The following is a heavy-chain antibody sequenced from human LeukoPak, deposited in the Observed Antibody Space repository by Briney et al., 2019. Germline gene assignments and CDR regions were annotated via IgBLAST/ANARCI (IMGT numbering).Heavy chain of an antibody. CDR2: IYSGGNT. Sequence: GGSLRLSCAASEFTVSNKYMIWVRQAPGKGLEWVSVIYSGGNTYYADSVKGRFTISRDNSKNTVYLQMNSLRAEDTAVYYCATGYSSDFYFFDYWGQGTLVTVSS. V-gene: IGHV3-53*01. CDR1: EFTVSNKY. D-gene: IGHD6-19*01. J-gene: IGHJ4*02. CDR3: ATGYSSDFYFFDY.